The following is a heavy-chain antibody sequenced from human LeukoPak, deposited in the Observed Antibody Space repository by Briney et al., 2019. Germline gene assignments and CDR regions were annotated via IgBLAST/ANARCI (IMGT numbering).Heavy chain of an antibody. V-gene: IGHV3-48*03. CDR1: GFTFSIYE. CDR3: ARANYDSRAYTYYFDS. CDR2: ITSGGSTI. J-gene: IGHJ4*02. Sequence: GGSLRLSCAASGFTFSIYEMNWVRQAPGKGLEWVSYITSGGSTIYYADSVKGRFTISRDNAKNSLYLQMNSLRAEDTAIYYCARANYDSRAYTYYFDSWGQGTLVTVSS. D-gene: IGHD3-22*01.